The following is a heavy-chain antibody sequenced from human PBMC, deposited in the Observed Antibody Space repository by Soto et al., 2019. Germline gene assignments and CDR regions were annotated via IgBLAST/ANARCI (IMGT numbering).Heavy chain of an antibody. CDR3: ARVVPGAEAWFGP. CDR1: GYTFSNYG. CDR2: ISLYSDGT. Sequence: QVQLVQSGGEVKRPGASVKVSCKTSGYTFSNYGITWVRQAPGQPLEWLGWISLYSDGTNYAQKFQGRVSMTTDTSPTTAYMELRSLRSDDTAVYYCARVVPGAEAWFGPWGQGTLVTVPS. J-gene: IGHJ5*02. D-gene: IGHD2-2*01. V-gene: IGHV1-18*01.